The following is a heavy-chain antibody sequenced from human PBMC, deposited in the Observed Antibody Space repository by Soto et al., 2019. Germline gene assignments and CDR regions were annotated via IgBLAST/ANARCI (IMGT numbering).Heavy chain of an antibody. J-gene: IGHJ4*02. V-gene: IGHV1-69*01. Sequence: QVQLVQSGAEVKKPGSSVKVSCKASGGTFNSYGISWVRQAPGQGLQWMGGIIPNFGTTSYAQEFQGRVTVSADESMSTVYMELSSLRSEDTAVYYCASSPRDDTSRYFLYWGQGTLVTVSS. D-gene: IGHD3-22*01. CDR3: ASSPRDDTSRYFLY. CDR2: IIPNFGTT. CDR1: GGTFNSYG.